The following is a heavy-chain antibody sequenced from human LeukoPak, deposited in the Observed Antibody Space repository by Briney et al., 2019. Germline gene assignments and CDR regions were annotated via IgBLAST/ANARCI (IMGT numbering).Heavy chain of an antibody. Sequence: SETLSLTCTVSGGSISSYYWSWIRQPAGKGLEWIGRIYTSGSVTYNPSLKSRVTMSVDTSKNQFSLKLSSVTAADTAVYYCARDKRVAVAGTYIYYYYMDVWGNGTTVTISS. J-gene: IGHJ6*03. CDR2: IYTSGSV. V-gene: IGHV4-4*07. D-gene: IGHD6-19*01. CDR1: GGSISSYY. CDR3: ARDKRVAVAGTYIYYYYMDV.